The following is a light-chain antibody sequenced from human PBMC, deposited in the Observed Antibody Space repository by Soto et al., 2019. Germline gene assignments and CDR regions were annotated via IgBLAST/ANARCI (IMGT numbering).Light chain of an antibody. J-gene: IGLJ1*01. CDR2: EAT. V-gene: IGLV2-23*01. Sequence: QSALTQPASASGSPGQSITISCNGTTADVGNSKFVSWYQQHPGKAPKVILYEATKRPAGISSRFSGSKSGNTASLTISGLQAEDEAEYYCCSFVGGSFRPYVFGIGTKVTVL. CDR3: CSFVGGSFRPYV. CDR1: TADVGNSKF.